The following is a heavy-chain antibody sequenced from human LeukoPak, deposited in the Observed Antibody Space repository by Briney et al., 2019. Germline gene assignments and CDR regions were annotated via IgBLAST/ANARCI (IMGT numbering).Heavy chain of an antibody. CDR1: GYTLTVYY. CDR2: MNPNSGGT. J-gene: IGHJ5*02. D-gene: IGHD3-16*02. CDR3: ARDKFGLAELSLYDQ. Sequence: ASVKVSCKASGYTLTVYYMHWVRQAPGQGLEWMGWMNPNSGGTKSAQKFQGRVTMTRDTSISTAYMELSRLTSDDTAMYYCARDKFGLAELSLYDQWGQGTLVTVSS. V-gene: IGHV1-2*02.